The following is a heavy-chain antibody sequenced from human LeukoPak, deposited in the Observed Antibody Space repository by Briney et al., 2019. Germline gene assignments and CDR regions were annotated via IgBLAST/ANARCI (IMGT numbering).Heavy chain of an antibody. D-gene: IGHD6-13*01. Sequence: ASVKVSCKASGYTFTSYGISWVRQAPGQGLEWMGWISAYNGNTNYAQKLQGRVTMTTDTSTSTAYMELRSLRSDDTAVYYCARGSSSSWYSYYYYYYMDVWGKGTTVTVSS. V-gene: IGHV1-18*01. CDR1: GYTFTSYG. CDR3: ARGSSSSWYSYYYYYYMDV. J-gene: IGHJ6*03. CDR2: ISAYNGNT.